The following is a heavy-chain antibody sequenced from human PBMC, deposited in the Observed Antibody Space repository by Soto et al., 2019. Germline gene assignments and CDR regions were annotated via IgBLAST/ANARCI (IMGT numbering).Heavy chain of an antibody. V-gene: IGHV3-7*01. CDR3: ARDPNIVATMGSIYYYYGMDV. J-gene: IGHJ6*02. Sequence: EVQLVESGGGLVQPGGSLRLSCAASGFTFSSYWMSWVRQAPGKGLEWVANIKQDGSEKYYVDSVKGRFTISRDSAKNSLYLQMNSLRAEDTAVYYCARDPNIVATMGSIYYYYGMDVWGQGTTVTVSS. D-gene: IGHD5-12*01. CDR1: GFTFSSYW. CDR2: IKQDGSEK.